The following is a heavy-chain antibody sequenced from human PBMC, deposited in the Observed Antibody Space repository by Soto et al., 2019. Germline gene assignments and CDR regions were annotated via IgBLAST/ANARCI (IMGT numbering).Heavy chain of an antibody. J-gene: IGHJ5*02. CDR1: GFTFSSYS. Sequence: EVQLVESGGGLVQPGGSLRLSCAASGFTFSSYSMNWVRQAPGKGLEWVSYISSSSSTIYYADSVKGRFTISRDNAKNSLYLQMNSLRAEDTAVYYCARGGYCSGGSCFMLMWFDPCGQGTLVTVSS. CDR3: ARGGYCSGGSCFMLMWFDP. V-gene: IGHV3-48*01. CDR2: ISSSSSTI. D-gene: IGHD2-15*01.